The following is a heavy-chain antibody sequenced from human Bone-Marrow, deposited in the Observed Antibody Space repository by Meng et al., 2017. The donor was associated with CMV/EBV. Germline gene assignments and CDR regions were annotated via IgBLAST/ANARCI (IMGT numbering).Heavy chain of an antibody. D-gene: IGHD6-13*01. CDR1: GFTFDDYA. Sequence: SLKISCAASGFTFDDYAMHWVRQAPGKGLEWVSGISWNSGSIGYADSVKGRFTISRDNAKNSLYLQMNSLRAEDTALYYCAKDIRRAAAATYAYWGQGTRVTCSS. V-gene: IGHV3-9*01. CDR3: AKDIRRAAAATYAY. J-gene: IGHJ4*02. CDR2: ISWNSGSI.